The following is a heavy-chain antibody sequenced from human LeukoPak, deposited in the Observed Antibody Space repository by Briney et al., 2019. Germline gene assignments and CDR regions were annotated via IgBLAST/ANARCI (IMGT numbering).Heavy chain of an antibody. CDR2: TYYRGTT. CDR1: GASISSTSYY. CDR3: ASGLGAARSYFEY. Sequence: SETLSLTCTVSGASISSTSYYWGWIRQPPGKGLEWIGSTYYRGTTYYNPSLKSRVTISVDTSKNQFSLQLSSVTAADTAVYYCASGLGAARSYFEYWGQGTLVTVSS. D-gene: IGHD6-25*01. J-gene: IGHJ4*02. V-gene: IGHV4-39*07.